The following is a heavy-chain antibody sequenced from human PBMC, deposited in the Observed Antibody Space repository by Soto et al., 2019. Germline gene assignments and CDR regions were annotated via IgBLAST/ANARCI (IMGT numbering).Heavy chain of an antibody. V-gene: IGHV4-4*07. CDR1: GGSISSYY. CDR2: IYTSGRT. J-gene: IGHJ5*02. CDR3: ARNKYYYGSGKFDP. D-gene: IGHD3-10*01. Sequence: QVQLQESGPGLVKPSETLSLTCTVSGGSISSYYWSWIRQPAGKGLEWIGRIYTSGRTNYNPSLKSRVTMSVDTSKNQFSLKLSSVTAADTAVYYCARNKYYYGSGKFDPWGQGTLVTVSS.